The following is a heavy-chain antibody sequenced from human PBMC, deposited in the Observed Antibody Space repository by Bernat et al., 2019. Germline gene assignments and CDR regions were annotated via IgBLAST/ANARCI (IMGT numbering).Heavy chain of an antibody. V-gene: IGHV3-48*01. Sequence: EVQLVESGGGLVQPGGSLRLSCAASGFTFSSYSMNWVRQAPGKGLESVSYISSSSSTIYYADSVKDRFTISRDNAKNSLYLQMNSLRAEDTAVYYCAKCSGSYVVDGMDVWGQGTTVTVSS. CDR1: GFTFSSYS. D-gene: IGHD3-10*02. CDR2: ISSSSSTI. J-gene: IGHJ6*02. CDR3: AKCSGSYVVDGMDV.